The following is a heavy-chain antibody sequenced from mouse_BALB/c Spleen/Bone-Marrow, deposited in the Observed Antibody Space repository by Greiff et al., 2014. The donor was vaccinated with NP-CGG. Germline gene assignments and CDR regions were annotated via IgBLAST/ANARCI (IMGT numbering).Heavy chain of an antibody. CDR1: GYTFTDYA. D-gene: IGHD2-10*01. J-gene: IGHJ2*01. CDR3: ARSPYYGNYFDY. Sequence: VQLQQSGPELVRPGESVKISCKGSGYTFTDYAMHWVKQSHAKSLEWIGVISTYYDNTNYNQKFKGKATMTVDKSSSTAYMELARLTSEDSAIYYCARSPYYGNYFDYWGQGTTLTVSS. V-gene: IGHV1-67*01. CDR2: ISTYYDNT.